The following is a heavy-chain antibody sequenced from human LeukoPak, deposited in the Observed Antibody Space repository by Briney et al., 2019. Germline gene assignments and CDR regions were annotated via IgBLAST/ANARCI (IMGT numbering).Heavy chain of an antibody. CDR2: IKQDGSEK. V-gene: IGHV3-7*01. J-gene: IGHJ3*02. CDR3: ARGSPTLPTIFGVVIIGDAFDI. D-gene: IGHD3-3*01. Sequence: GGSLRLSCAASGFTFSSYWMSWVRQAPGKGLEWVANIKQDGSEKYYVDSVKGRFTISRDNAKNSLYLQMNSLRAEDTAVYYCARGSPTLPTIFGVVIIGDAFDIWGQGTMVTVSS. CDR1: GFTFSSYW.